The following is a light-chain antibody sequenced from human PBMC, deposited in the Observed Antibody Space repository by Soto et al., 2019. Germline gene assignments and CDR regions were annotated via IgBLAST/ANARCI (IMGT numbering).Light chain of an antibody. J-gene: IGKJ5*01. CDR3: QQYNNWPPIT. Sequence: EIVMTQSPATLSVSPGETATLSCSARQSVSSNLAWYQQKPGQAPTLPIHGAPTSATGITARSSGTGSGTEFTLTISSLQSEDFAGYYCQQYNNWPPITFGKGTRLYIK. CDR1: QSVSSN. CDR2: GAP. V-gene: IGKV3-15*01.